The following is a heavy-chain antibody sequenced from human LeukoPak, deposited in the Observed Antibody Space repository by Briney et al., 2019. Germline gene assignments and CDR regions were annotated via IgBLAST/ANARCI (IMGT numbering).Heavy chain of an antibody. CDR2: INPNSGGT. Sequence: GASVKVSCKASGYTFTGYYMHWVRQAPGQGLEWMGWINPNSGGTNYAQKFQGRVTMTRDTSISTAYMELSRLRSDDTAVYYCARAYYDILTGYYNTLDYWGQGTLVTVSS. CDR3: ARAYYDILTGYYNTLDY. V-gene: IGHV1-2*02. J-gene: IGHJ4*02. D-gene: IGHD3-9*01. CDR1: GYTFTGYY.